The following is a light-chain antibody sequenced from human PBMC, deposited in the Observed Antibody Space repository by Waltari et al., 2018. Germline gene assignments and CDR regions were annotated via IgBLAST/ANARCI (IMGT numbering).Light chain of an antibody. V-gene: IGLV7-46*01. CDR2: DTH. Sequence: QAVVTQEPSLTVSPGGTGTPTCGYSTGVVPRCQQSYRLQENPGTVPRTLIDDTHNKHSWTPARFSGSLLGGKAALTLSGAQPEDEADYYCLVWYSGARWVFGGGTKLSVL. CDR1: TGVVPRCQQ. J-gene: IGLJ3*02. CDR3: LVWYSGARWV.